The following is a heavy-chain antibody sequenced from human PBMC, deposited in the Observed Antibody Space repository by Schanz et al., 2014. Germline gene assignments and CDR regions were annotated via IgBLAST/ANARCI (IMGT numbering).Heavy chain of an antibody. D-gene: IGHD6-19*01. CDR2: INPSGGST. Sequence: QVQLVQSGAEVMKPGSSVKVSCKASGGTFTSYYMHWVRQAPGQGLEWMGIINPSGGSTSYAQKFQGRVTMTRDTSTSTVYMELSSLRSEDTAVYYCARGLGDERWLDLNEAFDIWGQGTIVTVSS. V-gene: IGHV1-46*01. J-gene: IGHJ3*02. CDR1: GGTFTSYY. CDR3: ARGLGDERWLDLNEAFDI.